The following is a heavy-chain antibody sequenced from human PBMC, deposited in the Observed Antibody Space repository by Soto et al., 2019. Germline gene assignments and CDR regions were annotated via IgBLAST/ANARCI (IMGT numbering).Heavy chain of an antibody. CDR3: AREVATIILGYYYYGMDV. V-gene: IGHV1-46*02. J-gene: IGHJ6*02. CDR1: EYSLNNDH. CDR2: INPSGGTT. D-gene: IGHD5-12*01. Sequence: ASVKVYCKRAEYSLNNDHSHWVRQNNEQGLEWVGMINPSGGTTTYARNLQGRVTMTRDTSTSTVYMELSSLRSEDTAVYYCAREVATIILGYYYYGMDVWGQGTTVTGSS.